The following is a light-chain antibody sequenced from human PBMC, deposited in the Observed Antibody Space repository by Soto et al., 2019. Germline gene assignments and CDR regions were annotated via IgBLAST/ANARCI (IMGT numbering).Light chain of an antibody. CDR1: QSVSSK. V-gene: IGKV3-15*01. Sequence: EIVMTQSPATLSVSPGERATLSCRATQSVSSKLAWYQQKPGQAPRLLLYGASTRATGIPARFSGSGSGTEFTLTISSLQSEDFAVYCCQQYNHWPYTFGQGTRLEIK. CDR3: QQYNHWPYT. CDR2: GAS. J-gene: IGKJ2*01.